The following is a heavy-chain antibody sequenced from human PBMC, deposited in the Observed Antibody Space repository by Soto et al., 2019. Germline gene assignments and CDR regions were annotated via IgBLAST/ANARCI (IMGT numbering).Heavy chain of an antibody. CDR1: GYSFTNYW. D-gene: IGHD6-13*01. Sequence: RGESLKISCQGSGYSFTNYWIAWVRQMPGKGLEYMGIIYPGDSDTRYSPSFQGQVTISVDKSISTAYLQWSSLKASDTAMFYCAKAVNSGWFYYGMDVWGQGTTVTVSS. CDR3: AKAVNSGWFYYGMDV. CDR2: IYPGDSDT. V-gene: IGHV5-51*01. J-gene: IGHJ6*02.